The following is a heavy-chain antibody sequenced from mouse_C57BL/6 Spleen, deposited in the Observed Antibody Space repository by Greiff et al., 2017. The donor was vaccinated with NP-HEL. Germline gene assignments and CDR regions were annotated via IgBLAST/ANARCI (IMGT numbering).Heavy chain of an antibody. Sequence: VQLQQSGPELVKPGASVKISCKASGYAFSSSWMNWVKQRPGKGLEWIGRIYPGDGDTNYNGKFKGKATLTADKSSSTAYMQLSSLTSEDSAVYCCARVRFITTVVAFDYWGQGTTLTVSS. V-gene: IGHV1-82*01. J-gene: IGHJ2*01. CDR2: IYPGDGDT. CDR3: ARVRFITTVVAFDY. CDR1: GYAFSSSW. D-gene: IGHD1-1*01.